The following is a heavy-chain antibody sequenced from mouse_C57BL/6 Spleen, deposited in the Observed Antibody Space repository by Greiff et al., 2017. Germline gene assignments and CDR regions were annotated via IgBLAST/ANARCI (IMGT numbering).Heavy chain of an antibody. CDR1: GYTFTSYW. V-gene: IGHV1-55*01. Sequence: VQLQQPGAELVNPGASVKMSCKASGYTFTSYWITWVKQRPGQGLEWIGDIYPGSGSTNYNEKFKSKATLTVDTSSSTAYMQLSSLTSEDSAVYYCARHDGYYVGFAYWGQGTLVTVSA. CDR3: ARHDGYYVGFAY. CDR2: IYPGSGST. J-gene: IGHJ3*01. D-gene: IGHD2-3*01.